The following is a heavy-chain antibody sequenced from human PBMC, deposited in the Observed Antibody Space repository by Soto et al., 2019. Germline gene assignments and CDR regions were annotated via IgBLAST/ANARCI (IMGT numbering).Heavy chain of an antibody. CDR1: GFTFDDYA. CDR3: AKISEAYYYGMDV. D-gene: IGHD3-10*01. J-gene: IGHJ6*02. Sequence: GGSLRFSCAASGFTFDDYAMHWVRQAPGKGLEWVSGISWNSGSIGYADSVKGRFTISRDNSKNTLYLQMNSLRAEDTAVYYCAKISEAYYYGMDVWGQGTTVTVSS. V-gene: IGHV3-9*01. CDR2: ISWNSGSI.